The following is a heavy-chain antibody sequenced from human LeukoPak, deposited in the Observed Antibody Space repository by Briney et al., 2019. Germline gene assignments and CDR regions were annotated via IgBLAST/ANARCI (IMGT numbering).Heavy chain of an antibody. CDR2: INPNSGGT. Sequence: ASVKVSCKASGYTFTSYYMHWVRQAPGQGLEWMGRINPNSGGTNYAQKFQGRVTMTRDTSISTAYMELSRLRSDDTAVYYCARLRGQWLGFDIWGQGTMVTVSS. CDR3: ARLRGQWLGFDI. D-gene: IGHD6-19*01. J-gene: IGHJ3*02. V-gene: IGHV1-2*06. CDR1: GYTFTSYY.